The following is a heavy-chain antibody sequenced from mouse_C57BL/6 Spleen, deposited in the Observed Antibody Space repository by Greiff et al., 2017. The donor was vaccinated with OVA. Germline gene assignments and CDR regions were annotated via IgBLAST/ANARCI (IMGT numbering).Heavy chain of an antibody. J-gene: IGHJ3*01. V-gene: IGHV1-72*01. Sequence: QVQLQQPGAELVKPGASVKLSCKASGYTFTSYWMHWVKQRPGRGLEWIGRIDPNSGGTKYNEKFKSKATLTVDKPSSTAYMQLSSLTSEDSAVYYGARDGYDYDWFAYWGQGTLVTVSA. D-gene: IGHD2-4*01. CDR1: GYTFTSYW. CDR2: IDPNSGGT. CDR3: ARDGYDYDWFAY.